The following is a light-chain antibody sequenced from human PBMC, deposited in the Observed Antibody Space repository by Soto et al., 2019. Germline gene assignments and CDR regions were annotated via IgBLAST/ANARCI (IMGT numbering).Light chain of an antibody. Sequence: SYELTQPPSVSVAPGKTARITCGGNKIGSKSVHWYQQKPGQAPVLVIYSDSDRPSGIPERFSGSNSGNTATLIITRVEAGDEADYYCQVWDSSSDHVVFGGGTKLTVL. J-gene: IGLJ2*01. CDR2: SDS. CDR3: QVWDSSSDHVV. V-gene: IGLV3-21*04. CDR1: KIGSKS.